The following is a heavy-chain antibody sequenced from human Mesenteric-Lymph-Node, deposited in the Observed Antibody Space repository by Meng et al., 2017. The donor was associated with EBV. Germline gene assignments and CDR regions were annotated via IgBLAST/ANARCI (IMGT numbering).Heavy chain of an antibody. V-gene: IGHV4-39*01. J-gene: IGHJ4*02. CDR3: ARQCAHYYASGSYFDY. D-gene: IGHD3-10*01. CDR1: GGSICMSIYN. CDR2: IYYSGIP. Sequence: LQGRAPGLGKPSGTLSITCIVSGGSICMSIYNGGWSPQPPWKWLAWIGNIYYSGIPYYHPSLKSRFTLSVDTSKNQFSLQMSSVTAADAAVYYCARQCAHYYASGSYFDYWGQGTLVTVSS.